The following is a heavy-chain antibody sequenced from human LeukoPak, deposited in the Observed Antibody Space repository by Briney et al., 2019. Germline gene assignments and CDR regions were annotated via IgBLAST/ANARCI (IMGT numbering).Heavy chain of an antibody. Sequence: GASVKVSCKASGYTLTNYFMHWVRQAPGQGLEWMGFFNPSGGTTSYAQNFQGRVTMTRDTSTSTVYMELSSLRSEDTAVYYCARLYDISNSWFDPWGQGTLVTVSS. CDR3: ARLYDISNSWFDP. J-gene: IGHJ5*02. V-gene: IGHV1-46*03. D-gene: IGHD3-9*01. CDR1: GYTLTNYF. CDR2: FNPSGGTT.